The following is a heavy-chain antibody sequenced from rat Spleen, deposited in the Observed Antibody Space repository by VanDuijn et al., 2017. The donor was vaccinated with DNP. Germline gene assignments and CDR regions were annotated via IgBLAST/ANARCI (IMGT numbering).Heavy chain of an antibody. CDR2: ISNDGGST. V-gene: IGHV5-20*01. J-gene: IGHJ2*01. CDR1: GFTFSDSA. CDR3: ATGWVFDY. D-gene: IGHD1-7*01. Sequence: EVQLVESDGGLVQPGRSLKLSCAASGFTFSDSAMAWVRQAPKKGLEWVAYISNDGGSTYYRESVKVRFTISRDNAKRILFLEMDSLRSEDTATYYCATGWVFDYWGQGVMVTVSS.